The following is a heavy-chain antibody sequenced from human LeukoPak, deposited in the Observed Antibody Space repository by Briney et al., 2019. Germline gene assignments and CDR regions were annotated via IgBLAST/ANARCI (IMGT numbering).Heavy chain of an antibody. Sequence: SETLSLTCPVSGDSISSSSDFWGWVRQSPGKGLEWIGEINHRGTTYYLPSLKSRVAMSVDTSKNQFSLKLSSVTAADTAVYYCAREGNYDILTGYYKEFDYWGQGTLVTVSS. CDR2: INHRGTT. V-gene: IGHV4-39*07. J-gene: IGHJ4*02. CDR3: AREGNYDILTGYYKEFDY. CDR1: GDSISSSSDF. D-gene: IGHD3-9*01.